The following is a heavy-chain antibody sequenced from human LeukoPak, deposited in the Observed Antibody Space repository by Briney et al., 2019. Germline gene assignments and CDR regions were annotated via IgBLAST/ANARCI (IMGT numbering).Heavy chain of an antibody. J-gene: IGHJ4*02. Sequence: GGSLRLSCVASGFTFSSSWMNWVRQAPGKGLEWVANIKEDGSEKYYVDSVKGRFTISRDNAKNSLYLQMNSRRAEDTAVYYCASGGHSSGWCAYWGQGTLVTVSS. D-gene: IGHD6-19*01. CDR2: IKEDGSEK. V-gene: IGHV3-7*01. CDR1: GFTFSSSW. CDR3: ASGGHSSGWCAY.